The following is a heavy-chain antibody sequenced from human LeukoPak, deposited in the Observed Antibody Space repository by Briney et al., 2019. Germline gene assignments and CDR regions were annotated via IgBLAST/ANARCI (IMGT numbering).Heavy chain of an antibody. Sequence: GGSLRLSCAASGFTFSSYVMSWVRQAPGKGLKWVSTITTGGPNTYYADSVKGRFTVSRDDSKNTLYLQMNSQRAEDTAVYYCAKDGGLWVSAHWGGSWGRGTLVTVSS. J-gene: IGHJ5*02. D-gene: IGHD7-27*01. CDR1: GFTFSSYV. V-gene: IGHV3-23*01. CDR3: AKDGGLWVSAHWGGS. CDR2: ITTGGPNT.